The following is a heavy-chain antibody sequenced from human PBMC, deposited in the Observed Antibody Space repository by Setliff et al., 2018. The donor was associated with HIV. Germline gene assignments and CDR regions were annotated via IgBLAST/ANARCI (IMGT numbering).Heavy chain of an antibody. D-gene: IGHD3-16*01. CDR1: GFMFGVDW. V-gene: IGHV3-7*03. CDR2: VTPDGGDK. J-gene: IGHJ4*02. CDR3: ARGRCSDAACFFDY. Sequence: PGGSLRLSCAASGFMFGVDWMSWVRQTPGKGLEWVASVTPDGGDKYYANSMRGRFTISRDNAKNSLYLQMDNLTVDDTAVYFCARGRCSDAACFFDYWGQGTLVTVSS.